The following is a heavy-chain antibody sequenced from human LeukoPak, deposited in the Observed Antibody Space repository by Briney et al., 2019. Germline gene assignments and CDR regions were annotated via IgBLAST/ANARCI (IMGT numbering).Heavy chain of an antibody. Sequence: KPSETLFLTCTVSGGSISCYYWSWIRQTPGKGLGWNGYIYYSGSTNYKPSLKSRVTISVDTSMTQFSLKLSSVTAADTAVYYCARQIVVVPAAIRESSWFDPWGQGTLVTVSS. V-gene: IGHV4-59*08. CDR1: GGSISCYY. J-gene: IGHJ5*02. D-gene: IGHD2-2*02. CDR3: ARQIVVVPAAIRESSWFDP. CDR2: IYYSGST.